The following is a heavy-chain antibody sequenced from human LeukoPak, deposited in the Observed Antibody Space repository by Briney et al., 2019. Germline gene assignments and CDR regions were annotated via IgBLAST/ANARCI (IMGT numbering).Heavy chain of an antibody. D-gene: IGHD3-16*01. V-gene: IGHV3-23*01. CDR2: ISGSGGST. CDR3: AKDESFMITFGWGYFHH. J-gene: IGHJ1*01. CDR1: GFTFSSYA. Sequence: GGSLRLSCAASGFTFSSYAMSWVRQAPGKGLGWVSAISGSGGSTYYADSVKGRFTISRYNSKNTLYLQMNSLRAEDTAVYYCAKDESFMITFGWGYFHHWGQGALVTVSS.